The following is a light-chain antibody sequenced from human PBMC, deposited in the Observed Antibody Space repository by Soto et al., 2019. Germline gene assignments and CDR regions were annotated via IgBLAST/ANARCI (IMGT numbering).Light chain of an antibody. V-gene: IGKV3-20*01. Sequence: EIVLTQSPVTLSLSPGERATLSCRASQSLNTIYLAWYQQKPGQAPRLVIYNASRRATGIPDRFSGSGAGTDFTLTIIGLEPEDFATYYCQQYGGSPETFSQGTKVEIK. CDR2: NAS. CDR3: QQYGGSPET. CDR1: QSLNTIY. J-gene: IGKJ1*01.